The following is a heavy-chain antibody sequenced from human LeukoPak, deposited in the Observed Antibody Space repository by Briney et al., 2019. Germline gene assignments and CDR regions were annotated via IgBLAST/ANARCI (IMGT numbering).Heavy chain of an antibody. CDR1: GYGFTTYW. V-gene: IGHV5-51*01. CDR2: IYPADSAA. CDR3: ARRLYGSGSYWAE. J-gene: IGHJ4*02. D-gene: IGHD3-10*01. Sequence: GESLKISCKASGYGFTTYWIGWVRQMPGKGLEWMGIIYPADSAAKYSPSFQGQVTISVDKSISTAYLQWSSLKASDTTMYYCARRLYGSGSYWAEWGQGTLVTVSS.